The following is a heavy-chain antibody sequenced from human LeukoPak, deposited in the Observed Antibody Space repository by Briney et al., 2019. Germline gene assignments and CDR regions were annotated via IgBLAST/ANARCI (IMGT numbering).Heavy chain of an antibody. V-gene: IGHV4-4*02. CDR1: GGSISSSNW. CDR3: ARQPVAGTVYYFDS. Sequence: PSETLSLTCAVSGGSISSSNWWSWVRQPPGKGLEWIGEIYHSGSTNYNPSLKSRVTISVDKSKNQFSLKLSSVTAADTAVHHCARQPVAGTVYYFDSWGQGTLVTVSS. J-gene: IGHJ4*02. D-gene: IGHD6-19*01. CDR2: IYHSGST.